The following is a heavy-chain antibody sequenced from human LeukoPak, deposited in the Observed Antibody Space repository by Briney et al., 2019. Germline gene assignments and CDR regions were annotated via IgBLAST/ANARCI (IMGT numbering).Heavy chain of an antibody. Sequence: GGSLRLSCAASGFTFSSYGMSWVRQAPGKGLEWVSAISGSGGSTYYADSVKGRFTISRDNAKNTLYVQMNSLRAEDTAVYYCARSMYYYYMDVWGKGTTVTVSS. J-gene: IGHJ6*03. CDR3: ARSMYYYYMDV. V-gene: IGHV3-23*01. D-gene: IGHD3-16*01. CDR1: GFTFSSYG. CDR2: ISGSGGST.